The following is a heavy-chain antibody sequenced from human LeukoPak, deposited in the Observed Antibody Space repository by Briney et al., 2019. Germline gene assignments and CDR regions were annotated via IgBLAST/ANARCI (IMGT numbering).Heavy chain of an antibody. Sequence: ASVKVSCKASGYTFTSYDINWVRQATGQGLEWMGWMNPNSGNTGYAQKFQGRVTMTRNTSISTAYMELSSLRSEDTAVYYCARAWRIAAAVDYWGQGTLVTVSS. CDR3: ARAWRIAAAVDY. V-gene: IGHV1-8*01. CDR1: GYTFTSYD. CDR2: MNPNSGNT. D-gene: IGHD6-13*01. J-gene: IGHJ4*02.